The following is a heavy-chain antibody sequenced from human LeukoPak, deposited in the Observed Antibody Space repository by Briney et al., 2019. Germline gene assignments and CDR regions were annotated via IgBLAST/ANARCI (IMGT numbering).Heavy chain of an antibody. D-gene: IGHD3-3*01. CDR1: GFTFSSYW. CDR3: AREDYDFWSGSKAPSDY. CDR2: IKQDGSEK. J-gene: IGHJ4*02. V-gene: IGHV3-7*01. Sequence: GGSLRLSCAASGFTFSSYWMSWVRQAPGKGLEWVANIKQDGSEKYYVDSVKGRFTISRDNAKNSLYLQMNSLRAEDTAVYYCAREDYDFWSGSKAPSDYWGQGTLVTVSS.